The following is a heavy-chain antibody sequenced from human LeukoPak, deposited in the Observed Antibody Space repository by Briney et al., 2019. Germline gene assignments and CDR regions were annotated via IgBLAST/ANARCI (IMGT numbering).Heavy chain of an antibody. Sequence: GGSLRLSCAASGFTFSSYSMNWVRQAPGKGLEWVSSISSSSSYIYYADSVKGRFTISRDNSKNTLYLQMNSLRAEDTAVYYCAKKTPACSSTSCYWFDNAFDIWGQGTMVTVSS. CDR1: GFTFSSYS. D-gene: IGHD2-2*01. CDR3: AKKTPACSSTSCYWFDNAFDI. V-gene: IGHV3-21*04. J-gene: IGHJ3*02. CDR2: ISSSSSYI.